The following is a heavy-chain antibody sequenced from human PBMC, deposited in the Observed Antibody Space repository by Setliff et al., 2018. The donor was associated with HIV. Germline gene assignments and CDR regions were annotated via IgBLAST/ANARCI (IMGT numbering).Heavy chain of an antibody. J-gene: IGHJ4*02. Sequence: SETLSLTCAVYGGSFNGYYWTWIRQPPGKGLGWIGEIDHSGSTKYHASLKSRVTISIDTSKNQISLKLSSVTAADTAVYYCARGLNYYGSGSYLPLGYWGQGTLVTVSS. D-gene: IGHD3-10*01. V-gene: IGHV4-34*01. CDR1: GGSFNGYY. CDR2: IDHSGST. CDR3: ARGLNYYGSGSYLPLGY.